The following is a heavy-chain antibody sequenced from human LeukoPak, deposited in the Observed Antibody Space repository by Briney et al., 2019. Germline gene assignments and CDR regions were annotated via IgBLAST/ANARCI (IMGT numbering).Heavy chain of an antibody. CDR2: TSGDGGST. J-gene: IGHJ4*02. Sequence: GGSLRLSCAASGFTFNKCAMSWVRQAPEKGLEWVSGTSGDGGSTYYGDFVKGRFTISRDNSKNTLYLQMNSLRAEDTAVYYCAREKQKYSSGWYCLDYWGQGTLVTVSS. D-gene: IGHD6-19*01. V-gene: IGHV3-23*01. CDR1: GFTFNKCA. CDR3: AREKQKYSSGWYCLDY.